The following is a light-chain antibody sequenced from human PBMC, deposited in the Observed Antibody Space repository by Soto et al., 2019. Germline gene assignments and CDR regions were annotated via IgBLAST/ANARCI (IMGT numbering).Light chain of an antibody. Sequence: QSALTQPPSASGSPGQSVTISCTGTNNDVGGYNYVSWYQQHPGKAPKLVIYEVSKRPSGVPDRFSGSKSGNTASLTVSGLQAEDEADYYCTSYAGSNYVFGTGTKLTVL. CDR3: TSYAGSNYV. V-gene: IGLV2-8*01. CDR2: EVS. CDR1: NNDVGGYNY. J-gene: IGLJ1*01.